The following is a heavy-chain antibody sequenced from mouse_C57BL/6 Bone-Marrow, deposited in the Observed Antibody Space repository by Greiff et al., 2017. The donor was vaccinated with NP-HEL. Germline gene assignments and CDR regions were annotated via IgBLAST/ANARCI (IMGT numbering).Heavy chain of an antibody. D-gene: IGHD2-4*01. CDR3: TRSYEYDGEAFAY. Sequence: QVQLQQSGAELVRPGASVTLSCKASGYTFTDYEMHWVKQTPVHGLEWIGAIDPETGGTAYNQKFKGKAILTADKSSSTAYMELRSLTSEDSAVYYCTRSYEYDGEAFAYWGQGTLVTVSA. J-gene: IGHJ3*01. CDR2: IDPETGGT. CDR1: GYTFTDYE. V-gene: IGHV1-15*01.